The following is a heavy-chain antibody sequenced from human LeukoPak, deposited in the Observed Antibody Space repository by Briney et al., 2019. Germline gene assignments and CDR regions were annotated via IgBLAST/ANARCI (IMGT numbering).Heavy chain of an antibody. CDR1: GLALNSYV. D-gene: IGHD3-10*01. Sequence: GGSLRLSCAASGLALNSYVIHWVRQAPGKGLEWVAIIWFDGSHEDYVDSVRGRFTISRDNSRNTMYLQMNSLRVEDTALYFCAKEVAFGAGAYDVWGQGTRVTVSS. CDR3: AKEVAFGAGAYDV. J-gene: IGHJ3*01. V-gene: IGHV3-33*06. CDR2: IWFDGSHE.